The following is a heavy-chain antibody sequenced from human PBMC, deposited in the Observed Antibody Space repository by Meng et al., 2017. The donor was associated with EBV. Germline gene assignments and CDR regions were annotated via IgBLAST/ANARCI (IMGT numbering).Heavy chain of an antibody. V-gene: IGHV1-3*01. CDR3: ARRGGVADWFDP. CDR2: INAGNGNT. CDR1: GYDLTSYA. D-gene: IGHD2-15*01. J-gene: IGHJ5*02. Sequence: QGQLWRFGGEVRKPGASVQVSCKVFGYDLTSYAMHWVRQDRGQRLEWMGWINAGNGNTKYSQKFQGRVTITRDTSASTAYMELSSLRSADTAVYYCARRGGVADWFDPWGQGTLVTVSS.